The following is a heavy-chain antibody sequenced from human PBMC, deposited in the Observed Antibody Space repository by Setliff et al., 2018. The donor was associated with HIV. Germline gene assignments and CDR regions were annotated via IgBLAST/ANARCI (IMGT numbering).Heavy chain of an antibody. CDR1: GGSIRSDKYY. CDR2: IYTDGST. Sequence: KTSETLSLTCTVSGGSIRSDKYYWTWVRQPAGKGLEWVGRIYTDGSTTFNPSLNDRASIFVDTSKNQFSLRLTSVTAADTAVYYCARRIDNSGTFPDKNWFDTWGQGSLVTVSS. V-gene: IGHV4-61*02. CDR3: ARRIDNSGTFPDKNWFDT. D-gene: IGHD3-10*01. J-gene: IGHJ5*02.